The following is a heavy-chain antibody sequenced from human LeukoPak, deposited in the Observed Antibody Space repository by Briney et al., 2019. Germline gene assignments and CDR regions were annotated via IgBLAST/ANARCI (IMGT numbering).Heavy chain of an antibody. CDR2: IYPGDSDT. Sequence: GASLQISCQGSGYSFISYWIGWVRQLPGKGLEWMGIIYPGDSDTRYSPSFQGQVTISADKSISTAYLQWSSLKASDTAMYYCARRHGYSGYVIDYWGQGTLVTVSS. J-gene: IGHJ4*02. D-gene: IGHD5-12*01. V-gene: IGHV5-51*01. CDR3: ARRHGYSGYVIDY. CDR1: GYSFISYW.